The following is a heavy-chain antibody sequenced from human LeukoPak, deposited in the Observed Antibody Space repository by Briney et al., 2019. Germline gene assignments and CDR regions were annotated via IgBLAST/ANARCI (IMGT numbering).Heavy chain of an antibody. CDR3: ARNEK. J-gene: IGHJ4*02. CDR2: IHSDGLTT. CDR1: GFGFSTSW. V-gene: IGHV3-74*01. Sequence: GGSLRLSCVASGFGFSTSWMHWVRQAPGKGLVWVALIHSDGLTTIYADSVEGRFTISRDNAKNTLYLQMNSLRVEDTAVYYCARNEKWGQGTLVTVSS.